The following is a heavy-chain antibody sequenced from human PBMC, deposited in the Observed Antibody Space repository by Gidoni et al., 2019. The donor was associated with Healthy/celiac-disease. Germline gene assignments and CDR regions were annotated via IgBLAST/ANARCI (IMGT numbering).Heavy chain of an antibody. D-gene: IGHD3-16*01. CDR1: GGTFSSYA. V-gene: IGHV1-69*01. CDR2: IITIFGTA. CDR3: ARVRGGPPGSLDY. J-gene: IGHJ4*02. Sequence: QVQLVQSGAEVTKPGSSVKVSCKASGGTFSSYAISWVRQAPGQGLEWMGGIITIFGTANYAQKVQGRGTITADESTSTAYMELSSRRSEDTAVYYCARVRGGPPGSLDYWGQGTLVTVSS.